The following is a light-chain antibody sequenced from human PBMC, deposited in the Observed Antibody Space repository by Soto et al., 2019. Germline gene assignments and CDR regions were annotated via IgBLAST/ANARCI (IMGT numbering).Light chain of an antibody. V-gene: IGKV1-5*03. CDR1: QSISSW. CDR2: KAS. Sequence: DIQMTQSPSTLSASVGDRVTITCRASQSISSWLAWYQQKPGQATKLLIYKASTLQSGVPSRFSGSGSGTEITLGISSLEPYDSATYYCQQYNVNWTFGQGTKVEIK. CDR3: QQYNVNWT. J-gene: IGKJ1*01.